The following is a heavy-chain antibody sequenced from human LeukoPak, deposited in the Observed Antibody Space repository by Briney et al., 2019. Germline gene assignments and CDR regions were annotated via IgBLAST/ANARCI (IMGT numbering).Heavy chain of an antibody. D-gene: IGHD3-3*01. CDR2: INPSGGST. V-gene: IGHV1-46*01. J-gene: IGHJ4*02. CDR1: GGTFSSYA. CDR3: ARDRSPAPGRDFGRGHFDY. Sequence: ASVKVSCKASGGTFSSYAISWVRQAPGQGLEWMGIINPSGGSTSYAQKFQGRVTMTRDTSISTAYMELSRLRSDDTAVYYCARDRSPAPGRDFGRGHFDYWGQGTLVTVSS.